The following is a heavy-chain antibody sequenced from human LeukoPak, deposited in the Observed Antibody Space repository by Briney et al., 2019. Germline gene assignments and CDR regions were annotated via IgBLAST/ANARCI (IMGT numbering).Heavy chain of an antibody. V-gene: IGHV3-48*04. Sequence: GGSLRLSCAASGFTFSSYSMNWVRQAPGKGLEWVSYISSSSSTIYYADSVKGRFTISRDNAKNSLYLQMNSLRAEDTAVYYCASSGSYVAHYYGMDVWGQGTTVTVSS. CDR3: ASSGSYVAHYYGMDV. D-gene: IGHD3-10*01. J-gene: IGHJ6*02. CDR2: ISSSSSTI. CDR1: GFTFSSYS.